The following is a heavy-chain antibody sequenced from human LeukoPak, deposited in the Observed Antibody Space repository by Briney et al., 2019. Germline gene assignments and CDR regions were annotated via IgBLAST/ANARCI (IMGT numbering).Heavy chain of an antibody. V-gene: IGHV4-59*08. Sequence: SETLSLTCTVSGGSISSYYWSWIRQPPGKGLEWIGYIYYSGVTNYNPSLKSRVTISVDTSKNQFSLKLNSVTGADTAVYYCARHIGFCSSANCRAAWFDPWGQGTLVTVSS. CDR1: GGSISSYY. D-gene: IGHD2-2*01. J-gene: IGHJ5*02. CDR3: ARHIGFCSSANCRAAWFDP. CDR2: IYYSGVT.